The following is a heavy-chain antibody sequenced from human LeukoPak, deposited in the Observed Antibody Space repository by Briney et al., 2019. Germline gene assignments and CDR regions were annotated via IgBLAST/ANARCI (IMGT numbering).Heavy chain of an antibody. D-gene: IGHD1-7*01. Sequence: GESLKISCKASGYRFSDFWVGWARQVPGKGLEWMGIIQIADSETTYSPSFQGQVTISADTSLHTAHLQWSSLTASDTAIYYCARRMRRHWNSDLWSFDYWGQGTLVSVSS. CDR1: GYRFSDFW. J-gene: IGHJ4*02. CDR3: ARRMRRHWNSDLWSFDY. V-gene: IGHV5-51*01. CDR2: IQIADSET.